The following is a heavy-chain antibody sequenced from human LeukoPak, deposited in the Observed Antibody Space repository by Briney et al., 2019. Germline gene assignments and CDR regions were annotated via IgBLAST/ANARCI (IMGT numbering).Heavy chain of an antibody. Sequence: PSETLSLTCTVSGGSISSYYWSWIRQPPGKGLEWIGYIYYSGSTNYNPSLKSRVTISVDTSKSQFSLKLSSVTAADTAVYYCARHPNLGYCSSTSCYARSYWYFDLWGRGTLVTVSS. V-gene: IGHV4-59*08. CDR2: IYYSGST. D-gene: IGHD2-2*01. J-gene: IGHJ2*01. CDR3: ARHPNLGYCSSTSCYARSYWYFDL. CDR1: GGSISSYY.